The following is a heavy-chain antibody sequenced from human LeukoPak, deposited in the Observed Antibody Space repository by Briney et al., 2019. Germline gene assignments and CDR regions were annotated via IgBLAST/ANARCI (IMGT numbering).Heavy chain of an antibody. D-gene: IGHD4-23*01. CDR1: GGSISSSGYY. CDR2: LYYSGST. V-gene: IGHV4-39*01. CDR3: ARALGYSLSYYFDF. J-gene: IGHJ4*02. Sequence: NPSETLSLTCTVSGGSISSSGYYWGWIRQPPGKGLEWIGSLYYSGSTYYNPSLKSRVTISVDTSKNQFSLRLSSVTATDTAVYYCARALGYSLSYYFDFWGQGTLVTVSS.